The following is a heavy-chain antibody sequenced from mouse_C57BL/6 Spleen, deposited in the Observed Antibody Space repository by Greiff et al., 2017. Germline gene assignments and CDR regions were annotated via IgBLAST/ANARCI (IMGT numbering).Heavy chain of an antibody. V-gene: IGHV1-53*01. CDR1: GYTFTSYW. CDR2: INPSNGGT. Sequence: QVKLQQPGTELVKPGASVKLSCKASGYTFTSYWLHWVKQRPGQGLEWIGNINPSNGGTNYNEKFKSKATLTVDKSSSTAYMQLSSLTSEDSAVYYCARGDYDYDGHSYWGQGTLVTVSA. CDR3: ARGDYDYDGHSY. D-gene: IGHD2-4*01. J-gene: IGHJ3*01.